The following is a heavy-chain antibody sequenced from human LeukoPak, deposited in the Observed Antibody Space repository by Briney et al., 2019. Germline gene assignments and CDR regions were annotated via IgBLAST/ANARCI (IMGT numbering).Heavy chain of an antibody. CDR1: GGSSSGYY. CDR2: INHSGGT. Sequence: SETLSLTCAADGGSSSGYYWSWIRQPPGKGLEWIGEINHSGGTNYNPSLKSRVTISVDTSKNQFSLKLSSVTAADTAVYYCARGVRGATISLDSWGQGTLVTVSS. J-gene: IGHJ4*02. D-gene: IGHD5-12*01. CDR3: ARGVRGATISLDS. V-gene: IGHV4-34*01.